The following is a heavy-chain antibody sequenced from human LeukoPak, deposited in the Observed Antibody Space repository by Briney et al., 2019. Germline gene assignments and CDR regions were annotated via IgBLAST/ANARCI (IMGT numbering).Heavy chain of an antibody. CDR2: IKQDGSNK. CDR1: GFTLSSFW. V-gene: IGHV3-7*01. J-gene: IGHJ3*02. Sequence: PGGSLRLTCAPSGFTLSSFWMTWVRQAAGKGLEWVANIKQDGSNKYYMDAVKGRFTISRDNAKNSMYLQMNSLRAEDTAVYYCATDPPWNYDSFDIWGQGTMVTVSS. CDR3: ATDPPWNYDSFDI. D-gene: IGHD1-7*01.